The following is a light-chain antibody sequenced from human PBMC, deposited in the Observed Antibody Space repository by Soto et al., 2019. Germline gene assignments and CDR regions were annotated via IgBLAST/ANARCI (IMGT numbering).Light chain of an antibody. Sequence: QSALTQPASVSGSPGQSITISCTGTSSDVGDYNYVSWYQQHPGEAPKLMMLDVSNRPSGVSNRFSGSKSGNTASLTISGLQSEGEADYYCSSYTSSSTRVFGTGTKLTVL. CDR2: DVS. V-gene: IGLV2-14*01. CDR1: SSDVGDYNY. CDR3: SSYTSSSTRV. J-gene: IGLJ1*01.